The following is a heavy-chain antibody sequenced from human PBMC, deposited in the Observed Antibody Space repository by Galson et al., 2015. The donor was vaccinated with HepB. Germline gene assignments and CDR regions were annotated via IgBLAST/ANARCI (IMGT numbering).Heavy chain of an antibody. D-gene: IGHD2-2*01. V-gene: IGHV3-15*07. J-gene: IGHJ4*02. CDR3: TTLSCSGTSCYFGYDY. CDR2: IKSKTDGGTT. CDR1: GFTFSNAW. Sequence: SLRLSCAASGFTFSNAWMNWVRQAPGKGLEWVGRIKSKTDGGTTDYAAPVKGRFTISRDDSKNTLYLQMNSLKTEDTAVYYCTTLSCSGTSCYFGYDYWGQGTLVTVSS.